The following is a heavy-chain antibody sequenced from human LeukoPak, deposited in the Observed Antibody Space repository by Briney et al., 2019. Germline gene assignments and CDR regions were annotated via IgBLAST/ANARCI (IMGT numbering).Heavy chain of an antibody. Sequence: GGSLRLSCAASGFTFSSYSMNWVRQAPGKGLEWVSSISSSSTYIYYADSVKGRFTISRDNAKNSLYLQMNSLRAEDTAVYYCARDGSTVTNYYFDYWGRGTLVTVSS. V-gene: IGHV3-21*01. CDR3: ARDGSTVTNYYFDY. D-gene: IGHD4-11*01. CDR2: ISSSSTYI. CDR1: GFTFSSYS. J-gene: IGHJ4*02.